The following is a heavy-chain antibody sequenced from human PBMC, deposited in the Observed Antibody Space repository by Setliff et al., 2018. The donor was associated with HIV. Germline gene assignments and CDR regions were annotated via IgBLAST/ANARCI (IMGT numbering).Heavy chain of an antibody. CDR1: GDSISTYC. V-gene: IGHV4-4*09. D-gene: IGHD6-13*01. CDR3: ARSPSYRSSWEYYFDY. CDR2: IYTSRGT. Sequence: PSETLSLTCTVSGDSISTYCWNWLRQTPGKGLEWIGYIYTSRGTNYNHSLRTRVIISVDTSNQFSLKLSSVTAADAAVYYCARSPSYRSSWEYYFDYWGQGILVTVSS. J-gene: IGHJ4*02.